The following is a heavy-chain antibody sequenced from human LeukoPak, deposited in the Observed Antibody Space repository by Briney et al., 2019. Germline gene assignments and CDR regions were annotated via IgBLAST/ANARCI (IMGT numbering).Heavy chain of an antibody. CDR2: LSYSGST. D-gene: IGHD3-3*01. CDR3: ARDLVIFGVVINAFDI. CDR1: GGSISSGDYY. J-gene: IGHJ3*02. V-gene: IGHV4-30-4*01. Sequence: PSQTLSLTCTVSGGSISSGDYYWSWIRQPPGKGLEWIGYLSYSGSTHYNPSLKSRVTMSVDTSKNQFSLKLSSVTAADTAVYYCARDLVIFGVVINAFDIWGQGTMVTVSS.